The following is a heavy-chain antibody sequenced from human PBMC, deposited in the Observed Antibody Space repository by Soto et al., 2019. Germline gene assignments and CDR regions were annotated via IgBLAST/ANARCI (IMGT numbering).Heavy chain of an antibody. Sequence: SETLSLTCAVYGGSGGSFSGYYWSWIRQPPGKGLEWIGEINHSGSTNYNPSLKSRVTISVDTSKNQFSLQLNSVTPEDTAVYYCAREAAAAGYHYYGMDVWGQGTTVTVSS. CDR1: GGSGGSFSGYY. CDR3: AREAAAAGYHYYGMDV. D-gene: IGHD6-13*01. V-gene: IGHV4-34*01. J-gene: IGHJ6*02. CDR2: INHSGST.